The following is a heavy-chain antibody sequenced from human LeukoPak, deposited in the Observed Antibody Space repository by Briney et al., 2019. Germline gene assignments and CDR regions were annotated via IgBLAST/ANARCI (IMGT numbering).Heavy chain of an antibody. D-gene: IGHD2/OR15-2a*01. J-gene: IGHJ6*03. CDR2: IHYSGST. Sequence: SETLSLTCTVSGGSIGSYYWSWVRQPPGKGLEWIGYIHYSGSTNYNPSLKSRVTTSIDTSKNQFSLKVTSVTAADAAVYYCARAGFYASVNQYYYYYYMDVWGTGTTVTVSS. CDR3: ARAGFYASVNQYYYYYYMDV. CDR1: GGSIGSYY. V-gene: IGHV4-59*01.